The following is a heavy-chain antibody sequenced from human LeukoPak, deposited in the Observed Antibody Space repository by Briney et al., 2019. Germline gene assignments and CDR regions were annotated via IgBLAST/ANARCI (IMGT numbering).Heavy chain of an antibody. CDR3: AKGGVTSCLGS. Sequence: GGSLRLSCAGSGFTFSNSAMSWVRQAPGKGLEWVSTLSGNGRSPSYADSVKGRFTISRDNSNNLLYLQMNSLRADDTAVYYCAKGGVTSCLGSWGQGTLVTVSS. D-gene: IGHD2-8*01. CDR2: LSGNGRSP. CDR1: GFTFSNSA. V-gene: IGHV3-23*01. J-gene: IGHJ4*02.